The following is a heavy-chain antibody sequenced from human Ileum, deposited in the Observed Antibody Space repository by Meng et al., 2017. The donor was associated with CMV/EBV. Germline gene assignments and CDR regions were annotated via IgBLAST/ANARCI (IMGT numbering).Heavy chain of an antibody. J-gene: IGHJ2*01. V-gene: IGHV1-46*01. CDR1: GDKFTAYY. D-gene: IGHD7-27*01. Sequence: QVQLGQSATEVKKPGASVKVSCKTSGDKFTAYYLHWLRQAPGQGLEWMGLINPNGGSTGYAQKFQGRVTMTRDTSTGTVYMELSSLRSEDTAVYYCARTGDAGYFDLWGRGTLVTVSS. CDR3: ARTGDAGYFDL. CDR2: INPNGGST.